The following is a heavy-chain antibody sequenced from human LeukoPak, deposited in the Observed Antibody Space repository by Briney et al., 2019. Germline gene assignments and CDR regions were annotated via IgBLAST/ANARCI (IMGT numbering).Heavy chain of an antibody. V-gene: IGHV4-39*02. CDR1: GGSISSSVYY. CDR3: ARDKYIAY. J-gene: IGHJ4*02. Sequence: SETLSLTCTVSGGSISSSVYYWGWIRQPPGKGLEWIGSIYYSGSTYYNPSLKSRVTISVDTSKNQFSLRLSSVTAADTAVYYCARDKYIAYWGQGTLVTVSS. CDR2: IYYSGST.